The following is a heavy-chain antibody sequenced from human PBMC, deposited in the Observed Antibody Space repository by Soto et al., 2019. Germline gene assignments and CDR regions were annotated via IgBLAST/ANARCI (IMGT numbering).Heavy chain of an antibody. Sequence: SVKVSCTASGGTFSSYAISWVRQAPGQGLEWMGGIIPIFGTANSAQKFQGRVTITADESTSTDYMELRSLRSDDTAVYYCARPLGKAVARLDYWGQGTLVTVSS. J-gene: IGHJ4*02. CDR1: GGTFSSYA. CDR2: IIPIFGTA. V-gene: IGHV1-69*13. CDR3: ARPLGKAVARLDY. D-gene: IGHD6-19*01.